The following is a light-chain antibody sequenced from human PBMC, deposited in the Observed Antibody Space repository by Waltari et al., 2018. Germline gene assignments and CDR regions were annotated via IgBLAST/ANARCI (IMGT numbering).Light chain of an antibody. CDR3: QNRRNWPLLT. CDR2: EAS. J-gene: IGKJ4*01. CDR1: QYIGDY. V-gene: IGKV3-11*01. Sequence: VLTQSPATLSLSPGDRATLSCRASQYIGDYLAWYQQKPGQAPRLLMSEASNRATGVPGRFSARGSATDFTLTVISREPEDFAVYYCQNRRNWPLLTFGGGTKVEIK.